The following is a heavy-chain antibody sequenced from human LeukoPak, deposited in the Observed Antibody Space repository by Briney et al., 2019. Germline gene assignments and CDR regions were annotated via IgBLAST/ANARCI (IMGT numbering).Heavy chain of an antibody. Sequence: PGRSLRLSCAASGFTFSSYAMHWVRQAPGKGLEWVAVISYDGSNKYYADSVKGRFTISRDNSKNTLYLQMNSLRAEDTAVYYCARTSYYDSSGYAEVPFDYWGQGTLVNVSS. CDR1: GFTFSSYA. V-gene: IGHV3-30*04. CDR3: ARTSYYDSSGYAEVPFDY. J-gene: IGHJ4*02. CDR2: ISYDGSNK. D-gene: IGHD3-22*01.